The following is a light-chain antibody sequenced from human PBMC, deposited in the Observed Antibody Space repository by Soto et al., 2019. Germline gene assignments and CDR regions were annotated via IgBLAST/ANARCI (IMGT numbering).Light chain of an antibody. J-gene: IGLJ1*01. CDR3: ASYTTSSTYV. V-gene: IGLV2-14*01. Sequence: QSVLTQPASVSGSPGQSVAISCTGTSSDVGGYNYVSWHQQHPGKAPKLMIPDVINRPSGVSDRFSGSKSGNTASLTISGLQTEDEADYYCASYTTSSTYVFGTGTKVTVL. CDR1: SSDVGGYNY. CDR2: DVI.